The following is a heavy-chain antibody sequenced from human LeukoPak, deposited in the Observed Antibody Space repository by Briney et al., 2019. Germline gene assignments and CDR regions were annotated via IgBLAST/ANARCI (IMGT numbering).Heavy chain of an antibody. V-gene: IGHV3-53*01. CDR3: ARYRPPITMIVVVITTHFDY. CDR1: GFTVSSNY. D-gene: IGHD3-22*01. J-gene: IGHJ4*02. CDR2: IYNDGST. Sequence: GGSLRLSCAASGFTVSSNYINWVRQAPGKGLEWVSVIYNDGSTYYADSVKGRFTISRDDSKNTLYLQMNSLRAEDTAVYYCARYRPPITMIVVVITTHFDYWGQGTLVTVSS.